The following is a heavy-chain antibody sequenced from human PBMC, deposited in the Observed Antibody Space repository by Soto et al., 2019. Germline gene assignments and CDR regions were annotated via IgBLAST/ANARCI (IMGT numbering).Heavy chain of an antibody. V-gene: IGHV4-30-4*01. J-gene: IGHJ6*02. CDR2: IFSSGTT. CDR3: ARVPSPFDYYYAMDV. D-gene: IGHD3-16*01. CDR1: GDSISSGNKY. Sequence: SETLSLTCTGSGDSISSGNKYWSWIRQAPGKGLEWIGYIFSSGTTYYNPPLKSRLTMSLDTSQNQFSLRLASVTDADSAVYYCARVPSPFDYYYAMDVWGQGTTVTVSS.